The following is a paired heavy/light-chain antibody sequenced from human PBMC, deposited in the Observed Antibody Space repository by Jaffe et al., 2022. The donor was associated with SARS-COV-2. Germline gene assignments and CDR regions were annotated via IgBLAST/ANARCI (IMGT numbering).Light chain of an antibody. J-gene: IGKJ1*01. CDR3: QQYNTFSWT. Sequence: DIQMTQSPSTLSAFVGDRVTITCRASQSVSSWLAWYQQKPGKAPKLLIYKASTLQTGVPSRFSGSGSGTEFTLTISSLQPDDFATYYCQQYNTFSWTFGQGTKLESK. V-gene: IGKV1-5*03. CDR1: QSVSSW. CDR2: KAS.
Heavy chain of an antibody. D-gene: IGHD3-10*01. CDR2: INQDGDEK. Sequence: EVQLVESGGGLVQPGGSLRLSCAASGFTFDNYRMNWVRQAPGKGLEWVANINQDGDEKNYVDSVKGRFTISRDNAKNSLYLQVSSLRPEDTAVYFCARSPGVRGTSKSLWSNSIYFYHMDVWGKGTTVTVSS. CDR1: GFTFDNYR. V-gene: IGHV3-7*01. J-gene: IGHJ6*03. CDR3: ARSPGVRGTSKSLWSNSIYFYHMDV.